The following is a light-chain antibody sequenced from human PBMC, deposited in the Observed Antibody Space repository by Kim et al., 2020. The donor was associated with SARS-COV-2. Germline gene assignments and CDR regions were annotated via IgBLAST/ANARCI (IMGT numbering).Light chain of an antibody. CDR3: QQAHSFPLT. CDR1: QDISNW. J-gene: IGKJ4*01. Sequence: GDRVTITCRASQDISNWLAWYQQKPGKAPKVLIYEASSLQSGVPSRFSGSGSGTDFTLTINSLQPEDFATYYCQQAHSFPLTFGGGTKV. V-gene: IGKV1D-12*01. CDR2: EAS.